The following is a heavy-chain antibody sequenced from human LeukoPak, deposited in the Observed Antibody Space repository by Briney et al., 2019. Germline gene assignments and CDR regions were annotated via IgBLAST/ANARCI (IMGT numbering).Heavy chain of an antibody. V-gene: IGHV3-23*01. CDR2: ISGSGGST. D-gene: IGHD6-13*01. CDR3: ARDRGYSSSWYDY. Sequence: PGGSLRLSCAASGFTFSYYAMSWVRQAPGKGLEWVSGISGSGGSTYYADSVKGRFSISRDNSQNTLYLQMNSLRAEDTAVYYCARDRGYSSSWYDYWGQGTLVTVSS. J-gene: IGHJ4*02. CDR1: GFTFSYYA.